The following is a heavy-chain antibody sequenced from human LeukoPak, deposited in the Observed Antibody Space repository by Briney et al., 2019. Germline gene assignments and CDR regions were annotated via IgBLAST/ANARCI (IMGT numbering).Heavy chain of an antibody. CDR3: ARDEGLDY. D-gene: IGHD3/OR15-3a*01. CDR2: ISYDGSNK. J-gene: IGHJ4*02. V-gene: IGHV3-30-3*01. Sequence: LPGGSLRLSCAASGFTFSSYAMLWVRQAPGKGLEWVAVISYDGSNKYYADSVKGRFTISRDNSKNTLYLQMNSLRAEDTAVYYCARDEGLDYWGQGTLVTVSS. CDR1: GFTFSSYA.